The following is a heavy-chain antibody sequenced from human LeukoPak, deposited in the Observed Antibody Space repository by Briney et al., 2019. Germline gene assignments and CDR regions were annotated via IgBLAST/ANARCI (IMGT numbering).Heavy chain of an antibody. V-gene: IGHV4-59*01. D-gene: IGHD4-23*01. CDR1: GGSISSYY. Sequence: SETLSLTCTVSGGSISSYYWSWIRQPPGKGLEWIGYIYYSGSTNYNPSLKSRVTISVDTSKNQFSLKLSSVTAADTAVYYCARRNYSGKGTRDYYYYYMDVWGKGTTVTVSS. CDR2: IYYSGST. CDR3: ARRNYSGKGTRDYYYYYMDV. J-gene: IGHJ6*03.